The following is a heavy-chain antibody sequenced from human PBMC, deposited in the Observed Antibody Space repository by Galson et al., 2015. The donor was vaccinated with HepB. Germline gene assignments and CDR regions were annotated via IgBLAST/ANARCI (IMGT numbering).Heavy chain of an antibody. J-gene: IGHJ4*02. CDR3: RLFYDSSGHRPFDY. V-gene: IGHV3-23*01. Sequence: SLRLSCAASGFTFSSYAMSWVRQAPGKGLEWVSAISGSVGSTYYADSVKGRFTTSRDNSKNTLYLQMNSLRAEDTAVYYCRLFYDSSGHRPFDYWGQGTLVTVSS. D-gene: IGHD3-22*01. CDR2: ISGSVGST. CDR1: GFTFSSYA.